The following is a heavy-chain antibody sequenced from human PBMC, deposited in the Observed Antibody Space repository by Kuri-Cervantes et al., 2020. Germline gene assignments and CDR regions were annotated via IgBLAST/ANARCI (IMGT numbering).Heavy chain of an antibody. D-gene: IGHD3-10*01. V-gene: IGHV2-5*02. CDR3: AHRPKDGSGTYYPQFDP. Sequence: SGPTLVKPTQTLTLTCTFSGFSLSTSGVGVGWIRQPPGKALEWLGVIYWDDDKRYNPSLRTRLTISMDTSKNQVVLTMTNMVSVDTATYFCAHRPKDGSGTYYPQFDPWGPGTLVIVSS. CDR1: GFSLSTSGVG. J-gene: IGHJ5*02. CDR2: IYWDDDK.